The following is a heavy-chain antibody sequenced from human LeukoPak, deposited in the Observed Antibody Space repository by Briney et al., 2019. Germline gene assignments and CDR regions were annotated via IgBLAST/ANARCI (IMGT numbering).Heavy chain of an antibody. V-gene: IGHV4-31*03. J-gene: IGHJ6*02. D-gene: IGHD3-9*01. CDR1: GGSISSGGYY. CDR2: IYYSGST. Sequence: PSETLSLTCTVSGGSISSGGYYWSWIRQHPGKGLERIGYIYYSGSTYYNPSLKSRVTISVDTSKNQFSLKLSSVTAADTAVYYCARDWPHPYYDILTGSYYYGMDVWGQGTTVTVSS. CDR3: ARDWPHPYYDILTGSYYYGMDV.